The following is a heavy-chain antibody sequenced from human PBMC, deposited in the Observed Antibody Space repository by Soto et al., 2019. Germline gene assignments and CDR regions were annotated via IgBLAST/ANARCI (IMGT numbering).Heavy chain of an antibody. CDR2: ISAYNGNT. CDR1: GYTFTSYG. V-gene: IGHV1-18*01. J-gene: IGHJ4*02. CDR3: ARLGGYCSGGSCKYYFDY. Sequence: ASVKVSCKASGYTFTSYGISWVRQAPGQGLEWMGWISAYNGNTNYAQKLQGRVTMTTDTSTSTAYMELRSLRSDDTALYYCARLGGYCSGGSCKYYFDYWGQGTLVTVSS. D-gene: IGHD2-15*01.